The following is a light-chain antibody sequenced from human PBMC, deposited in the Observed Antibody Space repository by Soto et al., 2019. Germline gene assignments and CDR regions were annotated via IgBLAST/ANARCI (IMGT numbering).Light chain of an antibody. CDR1: QSVTTN. Sequence: EVVMTQSPATLSVSPGERATLSCRASQSVTTNMAWYQQKPGQAPRLIIYGASTRATGIPARFSGSGSGTDFTLTISSLQSEDFAVYYCQQYNNWPPWTFGQGTKVDIK. CDR2: GAS. CDR3: QQYNNWPPWT. J-gene: IGKJ1*01. V-gene: IGKV3-15*01.